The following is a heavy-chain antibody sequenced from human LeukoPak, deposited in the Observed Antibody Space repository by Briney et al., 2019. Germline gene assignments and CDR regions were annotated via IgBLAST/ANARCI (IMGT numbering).Heavy chain of an antibody. V-gene: IGHV3-30*04. Sequence: PWGSLRLSCAASGFTFSSYAMHWVRQAPGKGLEWVAVISYDGSNKYYADSVKGRFTISRDNSKNTLYLQMNSLRAEDTAVYYCARDLEDYYGSGSYTYMDVWGKGTTVTVSS. D-gene: IGHD3-10*01. J-gene: IGHJ6*03. CDR1: GFTFSSYA. CDR2: ISYDGSNK. CDR3: ARDLEDYYGSGSYTYMDV.